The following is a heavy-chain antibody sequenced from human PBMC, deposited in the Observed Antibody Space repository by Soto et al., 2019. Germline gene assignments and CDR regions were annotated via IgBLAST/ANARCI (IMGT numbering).Heavy chain of an antibody. V-gene: IGHV5-10-1*01. Sequence: GESLKISCKGSGYSFTSYWISWVRQMPGKGLEWMGRIDPSDSYTNYSPSFQGHVTISADKSISTAYLQWSSLKASDTAMYYCATLRNCSSTSCSYYYYYGMDVWGQGTTVTVSS. CDR3: ATLRNCSSTSCSYYYYYGMDV. D-gene: IGHD2-2*01. CDR2: IDPSDSYT. J-gene: IGHJ6*02. CDR1: GYSFTSYW.